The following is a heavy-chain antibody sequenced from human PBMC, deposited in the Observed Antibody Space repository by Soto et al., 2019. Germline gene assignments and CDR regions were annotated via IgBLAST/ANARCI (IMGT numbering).Heavy chain of an antibody. CDR3: ARGGDFFSQRDYYYYGMDV. J-gene: IGHJ6*02. CDR2: IIPIFGTA. CDR1: GGTFSSYA. Sequence: SVKVSCKASGGTFSSYAISWVRQAPGQGLEWMGGIIPIFGTANYAQKFQGRVTITADESTSTAYMELSSLRSEDTAVYYCARGGDFFSQRDYYYYGMDVWGQGTTATVSS. D-gene: IGHD2-21*02. V-gene: IGHV1-69*13.